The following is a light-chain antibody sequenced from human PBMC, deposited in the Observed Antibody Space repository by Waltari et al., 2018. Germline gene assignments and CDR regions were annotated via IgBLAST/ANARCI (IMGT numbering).Light chain of an antibody. CDR3: SSYTSSSAVV. Sequence: QSALTQPASVSGSPGQSITISCTVPSRDIGSYNYVSCYVQYPDTAPRLIIFDGTKRPSGVSGRFSGSKSGNMASLTISGLRTEDEADYICSSYTSSSAVVFGGGTKVTVL. CDR2: DGT. J-gene: IGLJ3*02. CDR1: SRDIGSYNY. V-gene: IGLV2-14*01.